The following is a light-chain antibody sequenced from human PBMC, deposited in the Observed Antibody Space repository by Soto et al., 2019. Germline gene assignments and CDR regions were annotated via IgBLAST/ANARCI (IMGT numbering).Light chain of an antibody. CDR1: TSDVGGYNL. CDR3: CSYTGTYTWV. V-gene: IGLV2-11*01. CDR2: DVS. Sequence: QSVLTQPRSVSGSPGQSVTISCTGTTSDVGGYNLVSWYQQHPGKAPKVMIYDVSKRPSGVPDRFSGSKSGNTASLTISGLQAEDEADYYCCSYTGTYTWVFGGGTKLTVL. J-gene: IGLJ3*02.